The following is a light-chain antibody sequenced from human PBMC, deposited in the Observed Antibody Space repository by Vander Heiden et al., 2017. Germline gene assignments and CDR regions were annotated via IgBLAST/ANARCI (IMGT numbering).Light chain of an antibody. CDR2: ANS. CDR1: SSTIGSNP. Sequence: QSVLTQPPSASGTPGQRVTISCSGSSSTIGSNPINWYQQVPGAAPKLLIYANSQRPSGVPDRFSASKSGTSASLAISGLQSEDEADYYCASWDGRLNVFGTGTKVTVL. J-gene: IGLJ1*01. V-gene: IGLV1-44*01. CDR3: ASWDGRLNV.